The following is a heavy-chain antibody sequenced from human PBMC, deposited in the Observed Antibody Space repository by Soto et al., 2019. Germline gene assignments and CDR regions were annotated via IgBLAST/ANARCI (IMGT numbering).Heavy chain of an antibody. CDR2: IIPIFGTA. V-gene: IGHV1-69*01. CDR1: GGTFSSYA. D-gene: IGHD3-22*01. J-gene: IGHJ4*02. CDR3: ANYYYDSSGYYQYYFDH. Sequence: QVQLVQSGAEVKKPGSSVKVSCKASGGTFSSYAISWVRQAPGQGLEWMGGIIPIFGTANYAQKFHGRVTITAYESTSTAYIEVSSVSSEDTAVYYCANYYYDSSGYYQYYFDHWGQGTLVTVSS.